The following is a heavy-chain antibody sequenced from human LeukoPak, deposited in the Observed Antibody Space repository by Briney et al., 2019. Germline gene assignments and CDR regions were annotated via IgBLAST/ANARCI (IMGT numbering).Heavy chain of an antibody. V-gene: IGHV4-4*07. J-gene: IGHJ5*02. CDR3: ARDSGTTGEVKFDP. D-gene: IGHD3-10*01. CDR2: IFTSGST. Sequence: PSETLSLTSTVSSGSISNFHWSWIRQRAGKGLEWIGRIFTSGSTNYNPSLKSRVTMSIDTSTNQLSLKLSSVTAADTAVYYCARDSGTTGEVKFDPWGQGTLVTVSS. CDR1: SGSISNFH.